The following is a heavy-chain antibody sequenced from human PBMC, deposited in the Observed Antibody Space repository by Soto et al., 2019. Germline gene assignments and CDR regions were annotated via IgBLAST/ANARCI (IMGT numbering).Heavy chain of an antibody. J-gene: IGHJ4*02. D-gene: IGHD5-12*01. Sequence: QVQLVQSGAEVKKPGSSVKVSCKASGGTFSSYTISWVRQAPGQGLEWMGRIIPILGIANYAQKFQGRVTITAEKSTSTAYMELSSLRSEDTAVYYCAPIQGSGRMATIQRDDYWGQGTLVTVSS. CDR2: IIPILGIA. CDR1: GGTFSSYT. CDR3: APIQGSGRMATIQRDDY. V-gene: IGHV1-69*02.